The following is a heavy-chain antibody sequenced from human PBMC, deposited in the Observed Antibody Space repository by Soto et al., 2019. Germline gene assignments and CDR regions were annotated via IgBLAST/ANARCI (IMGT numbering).Heavy chain of an antibody. Sequence: XXSLRLCCAASGFTVNSNYMSWVRQATGKGLEWVSVXYSGGXKSSADYVKGPXTISRQNSXKTLYLQMNSLRAEDTDVYYCASRSSSWSYFDYWGQGTLVTVSS. CDR2: XYSGGXK. D-gene: IGHD6-13*01. J-gene: IGHJ4*02. CDR1: GFTVNSNY. V-gene: IGHV3-53*04. CDR3: ASRSSSWSYFDY.